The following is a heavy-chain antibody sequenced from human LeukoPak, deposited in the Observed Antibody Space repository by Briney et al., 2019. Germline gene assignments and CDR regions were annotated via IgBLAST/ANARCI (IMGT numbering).Heavy chain of an antibody. CDR1: GGSFSPYY. CDR2: INHSGST. J-gene: IGHJ4*02. Sequence: SETLSPTCAVCGGSFSPYYWSWIRQPPGKGLKWIGEINHSGSTNYNPSLKSRVTISVDTSKNQFSLRLSSVTAADTAVYYCARGGFYCGGDCYVDYWGQGTLVTVSS. V-gene: IGHV4-34*01. D-gene: IGHD2-21*02. CDR3: ARGGFYCGGDCYVDY.